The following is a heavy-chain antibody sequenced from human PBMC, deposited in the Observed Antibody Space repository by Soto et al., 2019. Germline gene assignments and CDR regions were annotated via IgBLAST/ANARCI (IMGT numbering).Heavy chain of an antibody. CDR3: GRVPCCDRSAYWCDN. CDR1: GFTFNNYA. D-gene: IGHD3-22*01. CDR2: IWKDGSTK. Sequence: QVQLVESGGGVLQPGRSLRLSCAASGFTFNNYAFHWVRQAPGKGLEWVAFIWKDGSTKYYVDSVKGRFTISRDNSQKTVEAELRGLREGSTAICFCGRVPCCDRSAYWCDNGGHG. J-gene: IGHJ4*01. V-gene: IGHV3-33*01.